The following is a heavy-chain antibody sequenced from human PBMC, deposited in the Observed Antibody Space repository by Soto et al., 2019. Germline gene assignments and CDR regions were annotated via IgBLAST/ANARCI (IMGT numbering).Heavy chain of an antibody. CDR2: IYYSGST. Sequence: PSETLSLTCTVSGGSISSSSYYWGWIRQPPGKGLEWTGSIYYSGSTYYNPSLKSRVTISVDTSKNQFSLKLSSVTAADTAVYYCARPLVPAAIIWGGGGGMDVWGQGTTVTVSS. V-gene: IGHV4-39*01. D-gene: IGHD2-2*01. CDR1: GGSISSSSYY. CDR3: ARPLVPAAIIWGGGGGMDV. J-gene: IGHJ6*02.